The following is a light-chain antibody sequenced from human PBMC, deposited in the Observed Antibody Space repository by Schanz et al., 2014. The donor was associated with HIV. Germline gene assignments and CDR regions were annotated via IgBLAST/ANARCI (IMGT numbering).Light chain of an antibody. Sequence: QSVLTQPPSVSGAPGQRVTISCTGSNSNIGSGYAVHWYQQLPGTAPKLLIFDNFNRPSGVPDRFSGSKSGSSASLAISGLQAEDEADYFCQSFDSSLNGVVFGGGTKLTVL. V-gene: IGLV1-40*01. CDR3: QSFDSSLNGVV. CDR1: NSNIGSGYA. CDR2: DNF. J-gene: IGLJ3*02.